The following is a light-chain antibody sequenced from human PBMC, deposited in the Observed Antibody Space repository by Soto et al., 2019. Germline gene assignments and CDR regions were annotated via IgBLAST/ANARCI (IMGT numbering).Light chain of an antibody. CDR3: QQYAGYSRT. V-gene: IGKV1-5*03. CDR2: KAS. Sequence: DVQMTQSPSTLSASVGDRVTITCRASQSISGWLAWYQQRPGTAPKLMIDKASTLETGVPSRFSGSGSGSEFTLTINNLQPDDFATYYCQQYAGYSRTFGQGTKVEIK. J-gene: IGKJ1*01. CDR1: QSISGW.